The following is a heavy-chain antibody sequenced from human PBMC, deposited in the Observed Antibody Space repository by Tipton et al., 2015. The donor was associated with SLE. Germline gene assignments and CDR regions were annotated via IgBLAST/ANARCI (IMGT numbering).Heavy chain of an antibody. D-gene: IGHD6-13*01. V-gene: IGHV4-38-2*01. CDR3: ARGIAADLNWFDP. CDR2: IYYSGST. CDR1: GYSISSGYY. Sequence: TLSLTCAVSGYSISSGYYWGWIRQPPGKGLEWIGSIYYSGSTYYNPSLKSRVTISVDTSKNQFSLKLSSVTAADTAVYYCARGIAADLNWFDPWGQGTLVTVSS. J-gene: IGHJ5*02.